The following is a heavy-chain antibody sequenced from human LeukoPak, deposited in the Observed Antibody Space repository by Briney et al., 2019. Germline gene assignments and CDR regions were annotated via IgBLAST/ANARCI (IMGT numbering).Heavy chain of an antibody. CDR2: FDPEDGET. V-gene: IGHV1-24*01. D-gene: IGHD3-10*01. CDR1: GYTLTELS. CDR3: ARDYFGSGCFDP. J-gene: IGHJ5*02. Sequence: ASVKVSCKVSGYTLTELSMHWVRQAPGKGLEWMGGFDPEDGETIYAQKFQGRVTMTEDTSTDAAYMELSSLRSEDTAVYHCARDYFGSGCFDPWGQGTLVTVSS.